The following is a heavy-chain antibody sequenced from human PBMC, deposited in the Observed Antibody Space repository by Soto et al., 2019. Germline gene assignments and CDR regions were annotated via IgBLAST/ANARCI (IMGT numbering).Heavy chain of an antibody. V-gene: IGHV3-23*01. CDR2: ISGSGGST. Sequence: EVQLLESGGGLVQPGGSLRLSCAASGFTFSSYAMSWVRQAPGKGLEWVSAISGSGGSTYYADSVKGRFTISRDNSKNTLYQKMNSLRADETDVYYCAKYYSSGWYGIVDYYYYGMDVWGQGTTVTVSS. CDR3: AKYYSSGWYGIVDYYYYGMDV. CDR1: GFTFSSYA. D-gene: IGHD6-19*01. J-gene: IGHJ6*02.